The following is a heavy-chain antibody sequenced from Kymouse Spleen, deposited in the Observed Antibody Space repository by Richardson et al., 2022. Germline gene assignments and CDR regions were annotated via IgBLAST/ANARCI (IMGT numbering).Heavy chain of an antibody. J-gene: IGHJ4*02. CDR1: GFTFSSYG. CDR3: ARLILTGYPK*YYFDY. Sequence: QVQLVESGGGVVQPGRSLRLSCAASGFTFSSYGMHWVRQAPGKGLEWVAVIWYDGSNKYYADSVKGRFTISRDNSKNTLYLQMNSLRAEDTAVYYCARLILTGYPK*YYFDYWGQGTLVTVSS. CDR2: IWYDGSNK. D-gene: IGHD3-9*01. V-gene: IGHV3-33*01.